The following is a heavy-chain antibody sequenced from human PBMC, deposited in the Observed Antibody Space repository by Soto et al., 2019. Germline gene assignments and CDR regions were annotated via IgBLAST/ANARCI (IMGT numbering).Heavy chain of an antibody. V-gene: IGHV1-69*06. D-gene: IGHD3-3*01. J-gene: IGHJ6*02. CDR3: ARWATIFGVVTLGMDV. CDR1: GGTFSSYA. Sequence: SVKVSCKASGGTFSSYAISWVRQAPGQGLEWMGGIIPIFGTANYAQKFQGRVTITADKSTSTAYMELSSLRSEDTAVYYCARWATIFGVVTLGMDVWGQGTTVTVSS. CDR2: IIPIFGTA.